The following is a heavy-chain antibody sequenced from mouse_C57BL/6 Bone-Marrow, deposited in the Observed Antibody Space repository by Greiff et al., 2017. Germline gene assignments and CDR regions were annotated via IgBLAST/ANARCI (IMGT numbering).Heavy chain of an antibody. CDR1: GYTFTSYW. Sequence: QVQLQQPGAELVKPGASVKLSCKASGYTFTSYWMQWVKQTPGQGLEWIGEIDPSDSYTNYNQKFKGKATLTVDTSSSTAYMQLSSLTSEDSAVYYCAREYYGSYWGQGTLVTVSA. CDR3: AREYYGSY. D-gene: IGHD1-1*01. V-gene: IGHV1-50*01. J-gene: IGHJ3*01. CDR2: IDPSDSYT.